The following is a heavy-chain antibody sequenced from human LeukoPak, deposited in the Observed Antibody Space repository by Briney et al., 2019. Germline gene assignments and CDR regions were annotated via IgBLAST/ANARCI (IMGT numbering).Heavy chain of an antibody. V-gene: IGHV4-39*07. CDR3: ARGGIAGDNWFDP. D-gene: IGHD6-13*01. CDR2: IYHSGST. Sequence: SETLSLTCTVSGGSISSSSYYWGWIRQPPGKGLEWIGSIYHSGSTYYNPSLKSRVTISVDTSKNQFSMKLSSVTAADTAVYYCARGGIAGDNWFDPWGQGTLVTVSS. J-gene: IGHJ5*02. CDR1: GGSISSSSYY.